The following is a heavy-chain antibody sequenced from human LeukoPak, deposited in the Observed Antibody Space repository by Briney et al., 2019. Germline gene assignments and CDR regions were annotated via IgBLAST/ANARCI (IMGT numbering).Heavy chain of an antibody. J-gene: IGHJ4*02. D-gene: IGHD3-9*01. CDR1: GGSISSSSYY. CDR3: AREAAPDILTGSGFDY. Sequence: PSETLSLTCTVSGGSISSSSYYWGWIRQPPGKGLEWIGSIYYSGSTYYNPSLKSRVTISVDTSKNQFSLKLSSVTAADTAVYYCAREAAPDILTGSGFDYWGQGTLVTVSS. V-gene: IGHV4-39*07. CDR2: IYYSGST.